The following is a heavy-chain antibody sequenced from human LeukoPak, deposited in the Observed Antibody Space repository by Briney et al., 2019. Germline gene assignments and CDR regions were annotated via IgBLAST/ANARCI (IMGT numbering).Heavy chain of an antibody. Sequence: PGGSLRLSCAASGFTFSSYGMHWVRQAPGKGLEWVSTVGGSDINAFYADSVKGRFTISRDNSKNALFLQMNSLKFEDMAIYYCAKGASGWEYATFDIWGQGTVVTVSS. CDR1: GFTFSSYG. CDR3: AKGASGWEYATFDI. CDR2: VGGSDINA. V-gene: IGHV3-23*01. D-gene: IGHD2-8*01. J-gene: IGHJ3*02.